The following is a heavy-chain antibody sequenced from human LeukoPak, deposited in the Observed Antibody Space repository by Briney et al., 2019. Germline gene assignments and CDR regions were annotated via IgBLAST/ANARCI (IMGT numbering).Heavy chain of an antibody. CDR2: ISGSGGST. D-gene: IGHD1-26*01. V-gene: IGHV3-23*01. J-gene: IGHJ3*02. Sequence: GGSLRLSCAASGFTFSSYAMSWVRQAPGKGLEWVSAISGSGGSTYYADSVKGRFTISRDNSKNTLYLQMNSLSAEDTAVYYCAKDSGAWELGPTDIWGQGTMVTVSS. CDR1: GFTFSSYA. CDR3: AKDSGAWELGPTDI.